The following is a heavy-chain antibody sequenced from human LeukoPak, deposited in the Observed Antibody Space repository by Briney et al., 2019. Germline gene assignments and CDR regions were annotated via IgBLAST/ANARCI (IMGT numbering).Heavy chain of an antibody. J-gene: IGHJ4*02. CDR1: GASISSGSYY. V-gene: IGHV4-61*02. Sequence: PSQTLSLTCTVSGASISSGSYYWNWIRQPAGKGLEWIGRIFASGSTNYNPSLKSRVTISLDKSKNQFSLKLSSVTAADTAVYYCARRGPGDYVAYYFDYWGQGTLVTVSS. CDR2: IFASGST. CDR3: ARRGPGDYVAYYFDY. D-gene: IGHD4-17*01.